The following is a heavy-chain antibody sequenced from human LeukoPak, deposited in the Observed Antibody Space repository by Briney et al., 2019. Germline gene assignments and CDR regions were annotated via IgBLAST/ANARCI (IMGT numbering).Heavy chain of an antibody. J-gene: IGHJ6*02. CDR3: AREGHYYGSGYYYYGMDV. D-gene: IGHD3-10*01. CDR1: GFTFSSYS. Sequence: GGSLRLSCAASGFTFSSYSMIWVRQAPGKGLEWVSVIYSGGSTYYADSVKGRFTISRDNSKNTLYLQMNSLRAEDTAVYYCAREGHYYGSGYYYYGMDVWGQGTTVTVSS. CDR2: IYSGGST. V-gene: IGHV3-66*01.